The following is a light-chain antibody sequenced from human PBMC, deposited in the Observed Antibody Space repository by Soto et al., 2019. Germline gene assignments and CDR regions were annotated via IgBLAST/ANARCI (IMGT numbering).Light chain of an antibody. CDR2: GAS. J-gene: IGKJ4*01. V-gene: IGKV3-20*01. CDR3: QQYDKWPLT. Sequence: EIVLTQSPGTLSLSPGERATLSCRASQSISSSYLAWYQQKPGQAPRLLIYGASRRATGIPDRFSGRESGTDFTLTISSLQSEDFAVYYCQQYDKWPLTFGGGTTVDIK. CDR1: QSISSSY.